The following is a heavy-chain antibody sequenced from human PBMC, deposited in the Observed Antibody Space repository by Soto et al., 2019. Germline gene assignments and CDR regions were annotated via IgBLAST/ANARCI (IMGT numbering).Heavy chain of an antibody. Sequence: QVQLVQSGAEVKKPGSSVKVSCKASGGTFSSYAISWVRQAPGQGLEWMGGIIPIFGTANYAQKFQGRVTIAAAESTSTADMELSMLRSEDTAVYYCARGRRDGYRYYFDYWGQGTLVTVSS. CDR1: GGTFSSYA. D-gene: IGHD5-12*01. CDR3: ARGRRDGYRYYFDY. J-gene: IGHJ4*02. V-gene: IGHV1-69*12. CDR2: IIPIFGTA.